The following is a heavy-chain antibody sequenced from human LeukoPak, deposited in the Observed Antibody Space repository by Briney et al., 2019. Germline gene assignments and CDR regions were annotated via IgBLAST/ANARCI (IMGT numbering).Heavy chain of an antibody. V-gene: IGHV3-53*01. J-gene: IGHJ6*03. CDR3: ARAPDRYYYYYMDV. CDR2: IYSGGST. CDR1: GFTVSSNY. Sequence: GGSLRLSCAASGFTVSSNYMSWVRQAPGKGLEWVSVIYSGGSTYYADSVTGRFTISRDNSKNTLYLQMNRLRAEDTAVYYCARAPDRYYYYYMDVWGKGTTVTVSS.